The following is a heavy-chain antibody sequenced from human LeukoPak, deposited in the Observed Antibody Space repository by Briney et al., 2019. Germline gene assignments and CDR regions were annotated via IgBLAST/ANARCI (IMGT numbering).Heavy chain of an antibody. V-gene: IGHV4-4*07. J-gene: IGHJ4*02. CDR3: AREEFLHEIDSSGYFVY. CDR1: GGSITGYY. Sequence: PSETLSLTCTVSGGSITGYYWNWIRHPAGQGLEWLGRVYSRGVGNYNPPLTSRVTMSVDTSKNQFSLKLTSLTAADTAVYYCAREEFLHEIDSSGYFVYWGQGTLVTVSS. CDR2: VYSRGVG. D-gene: IGHD3-22*01.